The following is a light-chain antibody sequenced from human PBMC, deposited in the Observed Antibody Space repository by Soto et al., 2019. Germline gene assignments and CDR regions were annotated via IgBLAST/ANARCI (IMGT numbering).Light chain of an antibody. J-gene: IGKJ5*01. Sequence: EIVLTQSPATLSLSPGERATLSCRASQSVSSYLAWYQQKPGQAPRLLIYDASNRATGIPARFSGSGSGTDFTLTISSLEPEDFAVYYCQQYGSSLSITFGQGTRLENK. CDR3: QQYGSSLSIT. V-gene: IGKV3-11*01. CDR2: DAS. CDR1: QSVSSY.